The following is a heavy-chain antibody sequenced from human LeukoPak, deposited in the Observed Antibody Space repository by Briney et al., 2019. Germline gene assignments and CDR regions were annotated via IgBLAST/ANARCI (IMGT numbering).Heavy chain of an antibody. CDR1: GFTFSSYS. V-gene: IGHV3-21*01. CDR2: ISSSSSYI. CDR3: ATLHTLDFDY. J-gene: IGHJ4*02. D-gene: IGHD5-18*01. Sequence: PGGSLRVSCAASGFTFSSYSMNWVRQAPGKGLEWVSSISSSSSYIYYADSVKGRFTISRDNAKNSLYLQMNSLRAEDTAVYYCATLHTLDFDYWGQGTLVTVSS.